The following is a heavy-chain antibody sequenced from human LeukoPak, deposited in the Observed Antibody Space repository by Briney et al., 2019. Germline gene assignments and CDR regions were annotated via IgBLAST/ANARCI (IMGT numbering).Heavy chain of an antibody. D-gene: IGHD3-22*01. CDR1: GGSISSSSYY. CDR3: ARGEREEEYYYDSSGYYPFDY. J-gene: IGHJ4*02. V-gene: IGHV4-39*01. Sequence: PSETLSLTCTVSGGSISSSSYYWGWIRQPPGKGLEWIGSIYYSGSTYYNPSLKGRVTISVDTSKNQFPLKLSSVTAADTAVYYCARGEREEEYYYDSSGYYPFDYWGQGTLVTVSS. CDR2: IYYSGST.